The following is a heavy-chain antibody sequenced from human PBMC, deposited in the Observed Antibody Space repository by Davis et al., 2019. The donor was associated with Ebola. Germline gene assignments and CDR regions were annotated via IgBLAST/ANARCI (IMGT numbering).Heavy chain of an antibody. CDR1: GFSLNTSGVG. J-gene: IGHJ4*02. CDR3: APSRKKFSPNCYDY. D-gene: IGHD2-2*01. Sequence: SGPTLVKPTQTLTLTCTFSGFSLNTSGVGVGWIRQPPGKALEWLALTYWDGDKRYRPFLKRMITITKNTSKHQVVLRMTNMDPVNTATYYAAPSRKKFSPNCYDYWGPGTLVTVSS. CDR2: TYWDGDK. V-gene: IGHV2-5*02.